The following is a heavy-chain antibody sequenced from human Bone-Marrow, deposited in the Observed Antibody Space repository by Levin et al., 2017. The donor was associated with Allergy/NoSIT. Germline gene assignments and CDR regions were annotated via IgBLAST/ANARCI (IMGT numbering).Heavy chain of an antibody. V-gene: IGHV4-39*01. D-gene: IGHD4-17*01. Sequence: SETLSLTCTVSGGTINTNNYYWGWIRQPPGTGLEWIANVYFNGVIHYNPSLKSRVSLSMDTSRDQFSLSLKSVTAADTAMYYCATVNFYGDYFNFWGPGTLVTVSS. CDR3: ATVNFYGDYFNF. CDR1: GGTINTNNYY. CDR2: VYFNGVI. J-gene: IGHJ4*02.